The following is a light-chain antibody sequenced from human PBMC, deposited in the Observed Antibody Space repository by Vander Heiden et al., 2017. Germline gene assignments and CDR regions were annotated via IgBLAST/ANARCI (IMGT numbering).Light chain of an antibody. V-gene: IGKV3-15*01. Sequence: IVMTQSPATLSVSPGERATLSCRASQSVSSNLAWYQQKPGQSPRLLIYGASTRATGIPARFSGSGSGTEFTLTISSLQSEDFAVYYCQLYNNWPPWTFGQGTKVEIK. J-gene: IGKJ1*01. CDR1: QSVSSN. CDR2: GAS. CDR3: QLYNNWPPWT.